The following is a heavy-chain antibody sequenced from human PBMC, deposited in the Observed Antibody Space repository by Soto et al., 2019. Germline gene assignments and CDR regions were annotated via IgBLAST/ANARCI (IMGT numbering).Heavy chain of an antibody. CDR2: ISSSSSDK. V-gene: IGHV3-21*05. CDR1: GFTFSSYS. CDR3: ARVLAVADYYFDY. D-gene: IGHD6-19*01. Sequence: GGSLRLSCAASGFTFSSYSMNWVRQAPGKGLEWVANISSSSSDKYYADSVKGRFTISRDNAKNSLYLQMNSLRAEDTAVYYCARVLAVADYYFDYWGQGTLVTVSS. J-gene: IGHJ4*02.